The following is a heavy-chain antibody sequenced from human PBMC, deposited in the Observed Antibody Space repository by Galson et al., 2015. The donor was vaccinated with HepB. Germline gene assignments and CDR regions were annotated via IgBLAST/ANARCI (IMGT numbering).Heavy chain of an antibody. Sequence: SVKVSCKASGYTFTGYYMHWVRQAPGQGLEWMGWINPNSGGTNYAQKFQGRVTMTRDTSISTAYMELSRLRSDDTAVYYCARDLVLYYDSSGYYYDKGGYFDYWGQGTLVTVSS. D-gene: IGHD3-22*01. CDR3: ARDLVLYYDSSGYYYDKGGYFDY. V-gene: IGHV1-2*02. CDR1: GYTFTGYY. CDR2: INPNSGGT. J-gene: IGHJ4*02.